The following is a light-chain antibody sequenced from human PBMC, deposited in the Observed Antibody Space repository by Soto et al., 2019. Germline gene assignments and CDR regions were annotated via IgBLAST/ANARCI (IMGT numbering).Light chain of an antibody. CDR3: QQSYSTVLYT. Sequence: IQLTQSPSSQSASVGDTVSITCRASQNILTFLNWYQHRPGKAPKLLINAASSLQSGVPSRFSGTGSGTEFTLTISSLQPEDFATYYCQQSYSTVLYTFGQGTKLEIK. CDR1: QNILTF. V-gene: IGKV1-39*01. CDR2: AAS. J-gene: IGKJ2*01.